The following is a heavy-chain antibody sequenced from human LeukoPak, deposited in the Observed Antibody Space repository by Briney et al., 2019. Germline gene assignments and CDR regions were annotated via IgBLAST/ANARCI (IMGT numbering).Heavy chain of an antibody. J-gene: IGHJ4*02. CDR1: GGSISSSTHY. D-gene: IGHD2-15*01. CDR3: ARHYSHTRFDY. CDR2: IYYSGST. V-gene: IGHV4-39*01. Sequence: SETLSLTCTVSGGSISSSTHYWGGIRQPLGKGLEWIGSIYYSGSTYYNPSLKSRVTISVDTSKNQFSLKLSSVTAADTAVYYCARHYSHTRFDYWGQGTLVTVSS.